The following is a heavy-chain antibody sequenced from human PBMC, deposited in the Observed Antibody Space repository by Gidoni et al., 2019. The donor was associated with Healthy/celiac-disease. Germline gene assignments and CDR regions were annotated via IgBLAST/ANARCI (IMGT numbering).Heavy chain of an antibody. D-gene: IGHD3-10*01. CDR1: GGSFSGYY. CDR3: ARGRGYYYGSGIWGY. Sequence: QVQLQQWGAGLLKPSETPSLTCAVYGGSFSGYYWSWIRQPPGKGLEWIGEINHSGSTNYNPSLKSRVTISVDTSKNQFSLKLSSVTAADTAVYYCARGRGYYYGSGIWGYWGQGTLVTVSS. V-gene: IGHV4-34*01. J-gene: IGHJ4*02. CDR2: INHSGST.